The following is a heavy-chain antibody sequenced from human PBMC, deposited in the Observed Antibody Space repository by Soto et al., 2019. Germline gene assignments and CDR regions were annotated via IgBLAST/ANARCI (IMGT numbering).Heavy chain of an antibody. CDR2: IYYSGST. CDR3: ARLDGYDHFFYF. D-gene: IGHD5-12*01. CDR1: GGSISGYY. V-gene: IGHV4-34*01. J-gene: IGHJ4*02. Sequence: SETLSLTCAVYGGSISGYYWSWIRQPPGKGLEWIGEIYYSGSTNYNPSLKSRVTISVDTSKSQFSLRLSSVTAADTAVYYCARLDGYDHFFYFWGQGTLVPVSS.